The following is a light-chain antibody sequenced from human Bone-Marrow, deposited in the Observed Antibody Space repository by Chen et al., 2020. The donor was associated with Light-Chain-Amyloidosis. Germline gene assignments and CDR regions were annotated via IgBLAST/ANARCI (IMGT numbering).Light chain of an antibody. V-gene: IGKV3-11*01. CDR3: QQYGDRPPIT. J-gene: IGKJ5*01. CDR2: DAS. Sequence: EVVLTQSPATLSLSPGDRATLSCRASQRVNRYLAWYQQRPGQAPRLLVFDASDRATGVPARFSGSGSGTDFSLTISSLESEDFAVYYCQQYGDRPPITFGQGTRLEIK. CDR1: QRVNRY.